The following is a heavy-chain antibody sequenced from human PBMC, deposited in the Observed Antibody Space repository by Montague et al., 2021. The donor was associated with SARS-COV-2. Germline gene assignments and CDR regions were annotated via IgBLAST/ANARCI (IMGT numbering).Heavy chain of an antibody. CDR3: MSAGGDVNRPPV. D-gene: IGHD3-10*01. Sequence: SETLSLTCAVSGASIVSTDCWSWVRQPPGKGLEWVGEIYATASTNYNPSLKSVVTMSVDKFNNQVSLQLKYLTAADTAVYFCMSAGGDVNRPPVWGQGALVIVSS. CDR1: GASIVSTDC. V-gene: IGHV4-4*02. J-gene: IGHJ1*01. CDR2: IYATAST.